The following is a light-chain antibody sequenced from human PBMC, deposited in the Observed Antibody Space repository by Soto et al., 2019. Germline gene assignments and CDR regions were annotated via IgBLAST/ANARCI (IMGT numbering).Light chain of an antibody. CDR2: AAS. Sequence: DIQMTQSPSSLSASVGDRVTITCRASQNINTYLNWYQQKPGKAPKLLIFAASSLQSGVPSRFSGSGSRTDFSLTISSLQPEDFATDYCQQSSTAPFTFGPGTTVDIK. J-gene: IGKJ3*01. CDR3: QQSSTAPFT. CDR1: QNINTY. V-gene: IGKV1-39*01.